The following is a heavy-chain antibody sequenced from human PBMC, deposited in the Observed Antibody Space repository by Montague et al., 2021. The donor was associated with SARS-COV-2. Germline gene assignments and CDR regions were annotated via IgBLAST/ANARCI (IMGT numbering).Heavy chain of an antibody. CDR3: ARGRITMIVVVPHNAFDI. CDR2: TI. D-gene: IGHD3-22*01. V-gene: IGHV3-48*03. J-gene: IGHJ3*02. Sequence: TIYYADSVKGRFTISRDNSKNSLYLQMNSLRAEDTAVYYCARGRITMIVVVPHNAFDIWGQGKMV.